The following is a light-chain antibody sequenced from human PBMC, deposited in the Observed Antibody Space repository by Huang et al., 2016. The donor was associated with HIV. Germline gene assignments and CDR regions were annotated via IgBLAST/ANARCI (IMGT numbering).Light chain of an antibody. CDR1: QSISSD. CDR2: GAS. Sequence: EIVMTQSPATLSVSPGERATLSCKASQSISSDLAWDQQKPGQPPRLLIHGASTRATGIPARFSGSGSGTGFTLTISSLQSEDFAVYHCQQYNNWPYTFGQGTKLEIK. J-gene: IGKJ2*01. V-gene: IGKV3-15*01. CDR3: QQYNNWPYT.